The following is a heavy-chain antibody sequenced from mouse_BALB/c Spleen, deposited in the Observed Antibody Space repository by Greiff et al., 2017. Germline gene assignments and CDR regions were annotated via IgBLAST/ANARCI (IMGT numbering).Heavy chain of an antibody. D-gene: IGHD5-1*01. CDR1: GFSLTSYG. CDR3: AREYRGYFDY. J-gene: IGHJ2*01. V-gene: IGHV2-9*02. Sequence: VMLVESGPGLVAPSQSLSITCTVSGFSLTSYGVHWVRQPPGKGLEWLGVIWAGGSTNYNSALMSRLSISKDNSKSQVFLKMNSLQTDDTAMYYCAREYRGYFDYWGQGTTLTVSS. CDR2: IWAGGST.